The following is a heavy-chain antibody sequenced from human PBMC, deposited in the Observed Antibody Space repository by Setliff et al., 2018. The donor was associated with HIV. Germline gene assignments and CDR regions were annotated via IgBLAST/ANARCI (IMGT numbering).Heavy chain of an antibody. D-gene: IGHD3-3*01. V-gene: IGHV4-34*01. J-gene: IGHJ4*02. CDR2: IIHTGST. Sequence: SETLSLTCAVYGGSFSGYYWSWIRQPPGKGLEWIGAIIHTGSTNYNPSLKGRVTISVGTSKNQLYLRLSSVTVADTAVDYCARGPLIGVVIASVAKMEFDYWGQGTLVTVSS. CDR3: ARGPLIGVVIASVAKMEFDY. CDR1: GGSFSGYY.